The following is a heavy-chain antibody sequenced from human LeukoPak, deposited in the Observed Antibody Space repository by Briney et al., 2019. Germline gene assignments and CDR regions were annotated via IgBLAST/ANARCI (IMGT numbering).Heavy chain of an antibody. CDR2: ISRGGSTV. CDR1: GFTFSSYA. Sequence: PGGSLRLSCAASGFTFSSYAMSWVRQAPGKGLEWVSYISRGGSTVYYADSVKDRFTISRDNAKNSLYLQMNSLTADDTAVYYCAKAQQQLVTFDYWGQGTLVTVSS. CDR3: AKAQQQLVTFDY. J-gene: IGHJ4*02. D-gene: IGHD6-13*01. V-gene: IGHV3-48*04.